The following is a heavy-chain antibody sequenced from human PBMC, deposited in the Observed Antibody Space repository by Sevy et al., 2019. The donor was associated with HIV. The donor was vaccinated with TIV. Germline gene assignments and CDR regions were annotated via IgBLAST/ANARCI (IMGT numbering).Heavy chain of an antibody. D-gene: IGHD2-2*01. Sequence: GGSLRLSCVASGLTVGSLSINWVRQAPGKGLEWVSLIYSAGTTFYSDSVKGRLTISKDNSNNTLDLQMNSSRAEDTAIYYCARIKGASSSYAMDVWGQGTTVTVSS. CDR1: GLTVGSLS. J-gene: IGHJ6*02. CDR3: ARIKGASSSYAMDV. CDR2: IYSAGTT. V-gene: IGHV3-53*01.